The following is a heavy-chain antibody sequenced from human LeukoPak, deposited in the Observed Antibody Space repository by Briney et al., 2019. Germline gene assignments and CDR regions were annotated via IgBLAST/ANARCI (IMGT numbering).Heavy chain of an antibody. Sequence: SETLSLTCTVSGGSISSSSYYWGWIRQPPGKGLEWIGSIYYSGSTYYNPSLKSRVTISVDTSKNQFSLKLSSVTAADTAAYYCARHVGVGYYDFWSGLAYFDYWGQGTLVTVSS. D-gene: IGHD3-3*01. CDR3: ARHVGVGYYDFWSGLAYFDY. V-gene: IGHV4-39*01. CDR2: IYYSGST. CDR1: GGSISSSSYY. J-gene: IGHJ4*02.